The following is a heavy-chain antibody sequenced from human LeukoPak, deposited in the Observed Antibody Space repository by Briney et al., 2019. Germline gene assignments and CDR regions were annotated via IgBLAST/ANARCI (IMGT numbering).Heavy chain of an antibody. CDR3: ASLSAKGFDI. Sequence: SKTLSLTCAVSAGSISSGNWWSWVRQPPGKGLEWIGEIYHSGSTNYNPSLKSRVTISVDKSKNQFSLNLSSVTAADTAVYYCASLSAKGFDIWGQGTMVTVSS. D-gene: IGHD6-25*01. CDR1: AGSISSGNW. J-gene: IGHJ3*02. CDR2: IYHSGST. V-gene: IGHV4-4*02.